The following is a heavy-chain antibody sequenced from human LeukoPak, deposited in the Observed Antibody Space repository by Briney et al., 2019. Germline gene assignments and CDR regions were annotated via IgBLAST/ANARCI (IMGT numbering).Heavy chain of an antibody. Sequence: GGSPRLSCAASGFTFSSYGMHWVRQAPGKGLEWVAVIWYDGSNKYYADSVKGRFTISRDNSKNTLYLQMNSLRAEDTAVYYCARDGQYSSSPFDYWGQGTLVTVSS. CDR1: GFTFSSYG. CDR3: ARDGQYSSSPFDY. J-gene: IGHJ4*02. CDR2: IWYDGSNK. D-gene: IGHD6-13*01. V-gene: IGHV3-33*01.